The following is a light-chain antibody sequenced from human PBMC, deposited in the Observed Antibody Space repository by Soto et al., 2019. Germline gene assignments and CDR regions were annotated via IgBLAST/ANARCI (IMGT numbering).Light chain of an antibody. J-gene: IGLJ2*01. V-gene: IGLV2-14*01. Sequence: QSALTQPASVSGSPGQSITISCTGISSDVGGYDYVSWYQHHPGKAPKLIIYEVTNRPSGVSNRFSGSKSGNTASLAISGLQAEDEADYYCSSYTSSSTLVFGGGTKPPS. CDR3: SSYTSSSTLV. CDR2: EVT. CDR1: SSDVGGYDY.